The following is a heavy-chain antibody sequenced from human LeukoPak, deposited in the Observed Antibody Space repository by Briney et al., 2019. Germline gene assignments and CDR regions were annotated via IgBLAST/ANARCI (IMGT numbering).Heavy chain of an antibody. J-gene: IGHJ4*02. D-gene: IGHD6-19*01. CDR3: AEDHFEQWLPLDY. V-gene: IGHV3-23*01. Sequence: GGSLRLSCAASGFTVSNNYMSWVRQAPGKGLEWVSAFSGSGGSTYYADSVKGRFTISRDNSKNTLYLQMNSLRAEDTAVYYCAEDHFEQWLPLDYWGQGTLVTVSS. CDR1: GFTVSNNY. CDR2: FSGSGGST.